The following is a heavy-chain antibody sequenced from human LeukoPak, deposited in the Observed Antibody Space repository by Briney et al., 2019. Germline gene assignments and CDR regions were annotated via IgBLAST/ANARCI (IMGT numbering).Heavy chain of an antibody. CDR2: ISAYNGNT. CDR3: ARGRAPHYYYYYYMDV. V-gene: IGHV1-18*01. J-gene: IGHJ6*03. CDR1: GYTFTSYG. Sequence: ASVKVSCKASGYTFTSYGISWVRQAPGQGLEWMGWISAYNGNTNYAQKLQGRVTMTTDTSTSTAYMELSSLRSEDTAVYYCARGRAPHYYYYYYMDVWGKGTTVTVSS.